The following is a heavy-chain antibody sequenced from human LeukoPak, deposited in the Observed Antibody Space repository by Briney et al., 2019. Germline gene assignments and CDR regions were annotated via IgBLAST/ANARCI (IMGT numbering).Heavy chain of an antibody. J-gene: IGHJ4*02. CDR2: IWTDGAP. CDR3: ARGRDSRGYQFMGFDS. CDR1: GGSISSGNHY. V-gene: IGHV4-61*02. D-gene: IGHD3-22*01. Sequence: SETLSLTCTVSGGSISSGNHYRNWIRQPAGKGLEWIGRIWTDGAPTYRPSLKSRVTVSVDTSKNQFSLRLSSVTAADTAVYYCARGRDSRGYQFMGFDSWGQGTLVTVSS.